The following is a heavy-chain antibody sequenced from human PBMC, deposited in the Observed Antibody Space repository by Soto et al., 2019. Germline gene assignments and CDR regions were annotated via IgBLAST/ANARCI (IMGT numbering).Heavy chain of an antibody. D-gene: IGHD2-21*01. CDR3: ARGRGALRVVRNWFDP. CDR1: GFNFEDDA. J-gene: IGHJ5*02. V-gene: IGHV3-9*01. CDR2: INWNSGIT. Sequence: GGSLRLSCVAFGFNFEDDAMHWIRQAPGKGLEWVSGINWNSGITGYSDSVKGRFTISRDNANNSLHLEMSSLKTEDTALYYCARGRGALRVVRNWFDPWGQGTLVTVSS.